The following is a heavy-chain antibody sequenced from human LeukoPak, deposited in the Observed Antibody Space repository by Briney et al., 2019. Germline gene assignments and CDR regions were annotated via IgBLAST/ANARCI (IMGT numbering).Heavy chain of an antibody. D-gene: IGHD2-2*01. Sequence: ASVKVSCKASGYTFTSYGIIWVRQAPGQGLEWMGWISAYNGNTNYAQKLQGRVTMTTDTSTSTAYMELRSLRSDDTAVYYCARDVLVNLGYCSSTSCSKLDYWGQGTLVTVSS. CDR2: ISAYNGNT. CDR3: ARDVLVNLGYCSSTSCSKLDY. V-gene: IGHV1-18*01. CDR1: GYTFTSYG. J-gene: IGHJ4*02.